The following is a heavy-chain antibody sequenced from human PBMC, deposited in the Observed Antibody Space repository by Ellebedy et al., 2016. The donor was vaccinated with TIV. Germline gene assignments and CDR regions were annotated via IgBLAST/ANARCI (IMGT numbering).Heavy chain of an antibody. D-gene: IGHD6-13*01. CDR2: INHSGTT. J-gene: IGHJ6*02. V-gene: IGHV4-34*01. CDR1: GGSFSGYY. Sequence: SETLSLXXAVYGGSFSGYYWSWIRQPPGKGLEWIGEINHSGTTNYNPSLKSRVTISVDTSKNQFSLRLSSVTAADTAMYYCARGVSSSWYDYYYGMDVWGQGTTVTVSS. CDR3: ARGVSSSWYDYYYGMDV.